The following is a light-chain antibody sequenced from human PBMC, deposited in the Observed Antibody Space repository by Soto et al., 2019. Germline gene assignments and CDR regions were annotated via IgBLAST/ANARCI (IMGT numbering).Light chain of an antibody. CDR2: GAS. CDR3: QQLNNYPLT. Sequence: DIQLTQSPSFLSASEGGRVTITCRASQAISSHLAWYQQKPGKAPNLLIYGASTLQSGVPSRFSGSGSGTQFTLTISSLQPEDFATYYCQQLNNYPLTFGPGTKVDIK. V-gene: IGKV1-9*01. CDR1: QAISSH. J-gene: IGKJ3*01.